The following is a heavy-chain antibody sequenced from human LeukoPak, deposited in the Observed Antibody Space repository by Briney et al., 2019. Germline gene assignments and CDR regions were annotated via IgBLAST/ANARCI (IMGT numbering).Heavy chain of an antibody. CDR3: ARVVGRGVIITGAFDI. CDR2: ISAYNGNT. Sequence: ASVKVSCNASGYTFTSYGISWVRQAPGQGLEWMGWISAYNGNTNYAQKLQGRVTMTTDTSTSTAYMELRSLRSDDTAVYYCARVVGRGVIITGAFDIWGQGTMVTVSS. J-gene: IGHJ3*02. CDR1: GYTFTSYG. V-gene: IGHV1-18*01. D-gene: IGHD3-10*01.